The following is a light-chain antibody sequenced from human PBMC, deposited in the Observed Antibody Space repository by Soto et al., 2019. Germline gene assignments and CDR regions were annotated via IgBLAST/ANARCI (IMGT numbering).Light chain of an antibody. J-gene: IGLJ2*01. Sequence: QSVLTQPASVSGSPGQSITISCTGSSSDVGGHNYVSWYQQHPGKAPKLMSYEVTKRPSGVSNRFSGSKSGNTASLTISGLQAEDEADYYCCSYAGDLALFGGGTKVTVL. CDR1: SSDVGGHNY. CDR3: CSYAGDLAL. CDR2: EVT. V-gene: IGLV2-14*01.